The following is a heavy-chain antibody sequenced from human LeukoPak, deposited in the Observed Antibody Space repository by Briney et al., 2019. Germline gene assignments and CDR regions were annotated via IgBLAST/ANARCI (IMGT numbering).Heavy chain of an antibody. CDR2: IYSGGST. V-gene: IGHV3-66*01. Sequence: PGGSLRLSCTASGFTFGDYAMSWFRQAPGKGLEWVSVIYSGGSTYYADSVKGRFTISRDNSKNTLYLQMNSLRAEDTAVYYCARKSGGYWGQGTLVTVSS. CDR1: GFTFGDYA. CDR3: ARKSGGY. D-gene: IGHD3-10*01. J-gene: IGHJ4*02.